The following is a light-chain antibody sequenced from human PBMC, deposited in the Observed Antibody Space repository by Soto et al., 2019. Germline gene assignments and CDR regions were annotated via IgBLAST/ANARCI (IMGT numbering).Light chain of an antibody. V-gene: IGKV3-20*01. J-gene: IGKJ4*01. CDR3: QQYGSSPQLP. CDR2: GAS. Sequence: EIGLTQSPGTLSLSPGERATLSCRASQSVSSSYLAWYQQKPGQAPMLLIYGASSRATGIPDRFSGSGSGTDFTLTISRLEPEDFAVYYCQQYGSSPQLPFGGGTKLEIK. CDR1: QSVSSSY.